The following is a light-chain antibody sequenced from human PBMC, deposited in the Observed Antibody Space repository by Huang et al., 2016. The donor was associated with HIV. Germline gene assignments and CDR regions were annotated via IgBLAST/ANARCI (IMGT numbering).Light chain of an antibody. CDR3: MQGAHWPLYT. Sequence: DVVMTQSPLSLPVTLGQPASISCRSSQSHGHSDWNTYLNWFQQRPGQSPRRLIYKVFNRDSGVPGRFSGGGSGTDFTLKSSRVEAEDVGVYYCMQGAHWPLYTFGQGTKVEIK. V-gene: IGKV2-30*02. CDR2: KVF. J-gene: IGKJ2*01. CDR1: QSHGHSDWNTY.